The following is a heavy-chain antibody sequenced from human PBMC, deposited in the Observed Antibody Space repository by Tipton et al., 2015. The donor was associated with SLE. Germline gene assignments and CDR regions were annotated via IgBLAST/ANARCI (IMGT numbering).Heavy chain of an antibody. CDR3: VRDPLRDYIQRKDWYFDL. CDR2: IYHRGST. V-gene: IGHV4-38-2*02. Sequence: TLSLTCDVSGYSISSGYYWGWIRQPPGKGLAWIGSIYHRGSTHYTQSLKSRVTLSLDTSKHQFSLKMTSVTAADPAIYYCVRDPLRDYIQRKDWYFDLWGRGTLVTVSS. J-gene: IGHJ2*01. CDR1: GYSISSGYY. D-gene: IGHD4-11*01.